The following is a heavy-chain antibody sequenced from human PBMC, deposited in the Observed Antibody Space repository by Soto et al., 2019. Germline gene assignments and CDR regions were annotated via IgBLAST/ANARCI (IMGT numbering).Heavy chain of an antibody. Sequence: SETLSLTCAVYGGSFSGYYWSWIRQPPGKGLEWIGEINHSGSTNYNPSLKSRVTISVDTSKNQFSLKLSSVTAADTAVYYCARAEKDCSSTSCYTVKFDYWGQGTLVTVSS. CDR2: INHSGST. V-gene: IGHV4-34*01. CDR3: ARAEKDCSSTSCYTVKFDY. CDR1: GGSFSGYY. D-gene: IGHD2-2*02. J-gene: IGHJ4*02.